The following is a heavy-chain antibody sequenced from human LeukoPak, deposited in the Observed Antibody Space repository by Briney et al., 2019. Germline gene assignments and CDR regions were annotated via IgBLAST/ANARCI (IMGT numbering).Heavy chain of an antibody. CDR1: GGSISSGDYY. Sequence: SQTLSLTCTVSGGSISSGDYYWSWIRKPPGKGLEWIGYIYYSGSTNYNSSLNSRGTISLDRSKTQVSLKLNSVTAADTAVYYCARIVPYNYGYVDYWGQGTLVTVSS. V-gene: IGHV4-61*08. CDR2: IYYSGST. J-gene: IGHJ4*02. CDR3: ARIVPYNYGYVDY. D-gene: IGHD5-18*01.